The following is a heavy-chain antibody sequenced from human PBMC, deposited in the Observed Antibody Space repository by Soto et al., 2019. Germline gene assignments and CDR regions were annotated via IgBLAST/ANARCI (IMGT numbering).Heavy chain of an antibody. V-gene: IGHV1-18*01. D-gene: IGHD3-10*01. Sequence: QVQLVQSGAEVKKPGASVKVSCKASGYTFSSYGISWVRQAPGQGLEWMGWISAYNGNTNYAQKLQGRVTMTTDTSTSTDYMDLWSLRSDDTAIYYCARDKGDGSGSYYGYWGQGTLVTVSS. CDR3: ARDKGDGSGSYYGY. CDR1: GYTFSSYG. J-gene: IGHJ4*02. CDR2: ISAYNGNT.